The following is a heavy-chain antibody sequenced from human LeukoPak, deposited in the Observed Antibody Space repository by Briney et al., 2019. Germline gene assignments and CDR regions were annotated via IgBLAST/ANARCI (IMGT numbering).Heavy chain of an antibody. CDR2: ISSSGSTR. V-gene: IGHV3-48*03. J-gene: IGHJ4*02. Sequence: GGSLRLSCGASGFTFDSYDMNWVRQAPGKGLEWVSYISSSGSTRHYADSVMGRFTISRDNTKNSLYFQMNSLRVEDTALYYCARRKWDPAGPSFDYWGQGTLVTVSS. CDR3: ARRKWDPAGPSFDY. D-gene: IGHD1-26*01. CDR1: GFTFDSYD.